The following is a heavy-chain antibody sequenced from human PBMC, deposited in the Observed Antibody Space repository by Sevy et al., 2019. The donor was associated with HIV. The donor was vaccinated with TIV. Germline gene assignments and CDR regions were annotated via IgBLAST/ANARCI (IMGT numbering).Heavy chain of an antibody. J-gene: IGHJ4*02. Sequence: GGSLRLSCAASGFTFSLYSLNWVRQAPGKGLEWVSSITRSSSYIYYPDSVKGRFTISRYNAKNSLYLQMNSLRVEDTAVYYCARAYGDYVGGYYFDYWGQGALVTVSS. D-gene: IGHD4-17*01. CDR1: GFTFSLYS. CDR3: ARAYGDYVGGYYFDY. CDR2: ITRSSSYI. V-gene: IGHV3-21*04.